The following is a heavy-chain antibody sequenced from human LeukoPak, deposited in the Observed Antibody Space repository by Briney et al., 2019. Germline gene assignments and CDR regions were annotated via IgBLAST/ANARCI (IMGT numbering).Heavy chain of an antibody. CDR3: ARDLGYCSGGSCYSSGWFDP. Sequence: SETLSLTCTVSGGSISSYYWSWIRQPPGKGLEWIGYIYYSGSTNYNPSLKSRVTISVDTSKNQFSLKLSSVTAADTAVYYCARDLGYCSGGSCYSSGWFDPWGQGTLVTVSS. CDR2: IYYSGST. J-gene: IGHJ5*02. D-gene: IGHD2-15*01. V-gene: IGHV4-59*01. CDR1: GGSISSYY.